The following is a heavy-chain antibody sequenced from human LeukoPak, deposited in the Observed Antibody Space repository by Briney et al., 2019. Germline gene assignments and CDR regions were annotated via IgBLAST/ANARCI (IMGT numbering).Heavy chain of an antibody. CDR2: IYYTGNT. D-gene: IGHD5-18*01. J-gene: IGHJ4*02. CDR3: ARLPRSRGYSYGYADLDY. Sequence: SETLSLTCSVSGGSISGSGYYWARIRQPPGKGLEWIGSIYYTGNTYYNPSLTSRVTISVDTSKNQFSLKLSSVTAADTAVYYCARLPRSRGYSYGYADLDYWGQGTLVTVSS. V-gene: IGHV4-39*01. CDR1: GGSISGSGYY.